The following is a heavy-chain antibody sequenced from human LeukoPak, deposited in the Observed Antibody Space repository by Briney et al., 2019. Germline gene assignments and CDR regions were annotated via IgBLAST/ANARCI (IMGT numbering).Heavy chain of an antibody. Sequence: PGRSLRLSCAASGFTFSDYAMHWVRQAPGKGLEWVAVISYDGSSKCNADSVKGRFTISRDNSKNTLYLQMDSLRAEDTAVYYCVRDSYGMDVWGQGTPATVSS. CDR3: VRDSYGMDV. J-gene: IGHJ6*02. CDR2: ISYDGSSK. V-gene: IGHV3-30-3*01. CDR1: GFTFSDYA. D-gene: IGHD3-10*01.